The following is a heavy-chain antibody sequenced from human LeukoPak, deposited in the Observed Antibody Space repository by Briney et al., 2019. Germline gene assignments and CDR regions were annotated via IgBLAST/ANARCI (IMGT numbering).Heavy chain of an antibody. CDR1: GFSASSNY. D-gene: IGHD2-8*01. J-gene: IGHJ3*02. V-gene: IGHV3-53*04. CDR2: IYSDDRT. Sequence: GGSLRLSCAVSGFSASSNYMSWVRQAPGKGLEWVSVIYSDDRTYYADSVKGRFTISRHTSKKTLYLQMNSLRAEDTAVYYCAREVMAKRRAFDIWGQGTVVTASS. CDR3: AREVMAKRRAFDI.